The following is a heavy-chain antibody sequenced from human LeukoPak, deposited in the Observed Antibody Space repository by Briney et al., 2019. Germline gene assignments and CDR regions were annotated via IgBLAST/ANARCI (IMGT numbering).Heavy chain of an antibody. J-gene: IGHJ4*02. CDR3: ARSTHYYDSSGYFYFDY. V-gene: IGHV3-7*01. D-gene: IGHD3-22*01. CDR2: IKQDGSEK. CDR1: GFIFSDHY. Sequence: GGSLRLSCAASGFIFSDHYMDWVRQAPGKGLEWAANIKQDGSEKYYVDSVKGRFTISRDNAKNSLYLQMNSLRGEDTAVYYCARSTHYYDSSGYFYFDYWGQGTLVTVSS.